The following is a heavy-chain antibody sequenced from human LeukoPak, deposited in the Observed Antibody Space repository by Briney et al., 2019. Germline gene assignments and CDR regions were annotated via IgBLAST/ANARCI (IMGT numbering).Heavy chain of an antibody. CDR3: ATARGWLPNYFDY. D-gene: IGHD3-22*01. Sequence: GGSLRLSCAASGFTFSSYSMNWVRQAPGKGLEWVSYISSSSSTIYYADSVKGRFTISRDNAKNSLYLQMNSLRAEDTAVYYCATARGWLPNYFDYWGQGTLVTVSS. J-gene: IGHJ4*02. V-gene: IGHV3-48*01. CDR1: GFTFSSYS. CDR2: ISSSSSTI.